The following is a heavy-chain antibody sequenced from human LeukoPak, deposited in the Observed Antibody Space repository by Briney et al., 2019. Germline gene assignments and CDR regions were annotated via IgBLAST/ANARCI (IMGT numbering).Heavy chain of an antibody. J-gene: IGHJ4*02. CDR2: ISSSSSYI. CDR3: ARDGHYYDSSGYYD. V-gene: IGHV3-21*01. Sequence: KPGGSLRLSCAASGFTFSSYSMNWVRQAPGKGLEWVSSISSSSSYIYYADSVKGRFTISRDNAKNSLYLQMNSPKAEDTAVYYCARDGHYYDSSGYYDWGQGTLVTVSS. CDR1: GFTFSSYS. D-gene: IGHD3-22*01.